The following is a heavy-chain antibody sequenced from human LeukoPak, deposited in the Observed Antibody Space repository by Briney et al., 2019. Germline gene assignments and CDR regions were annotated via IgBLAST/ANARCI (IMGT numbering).Heavy chain of an antibody. CDR3: ARVVGYSSSWYVGEYYFDY. V-gene: IGHV4-39*07. CDR2: IYYSGST. Sequence: SGTLSLTCTVSGGSISSSSYYWGWIRQLPGKGLEWIGSIYYSGSTYYNPSLKSRVTISVDTSKNQFSLKLSSVTAADTAVYYCARVVGYSSSWYVGEYYFDYWGQGTLVTVSS. J-gene: IGHJ4*02. CDR1: GGSISSSSYY. D-gene: IGHD6-13*01.